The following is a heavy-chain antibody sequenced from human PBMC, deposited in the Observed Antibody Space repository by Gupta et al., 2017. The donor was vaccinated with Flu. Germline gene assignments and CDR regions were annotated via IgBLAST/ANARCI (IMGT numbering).Heavy chain of an antibody. D-gene: IGHD7-27*01. CDR2: IGTAGDT. CDR3: VRCLGADHTAWGYFDY. J-gene: IGHJ4*02. V-gene: IGHV3-13*01. CDR1: GFTFSNYD. Sequence: EVQLVESGGGLVQPGGSLRLSCAVSGFTFSNYDLHWFCQATGKGLEWVSAIGTAGDTFYPGSVKGRFTISRENAKNSVSLQINSLGAGDTAVYYCVRCLGADHTAWGYFDYWGQGTLVTVSS.